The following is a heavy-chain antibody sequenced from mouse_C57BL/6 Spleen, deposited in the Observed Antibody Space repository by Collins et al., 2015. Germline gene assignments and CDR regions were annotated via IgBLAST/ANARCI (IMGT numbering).Heavy chain of an antibody. D-gene: IGHD1-1*01. J-gene: IGHJ2*01. CDR3: ANYGSVYFDY. V-gene: IGHV9-3-1*01. Sequence: QIQLVQSGPELKKPGETVKISCKASGYTFTNYGMNWVKQAPGKGLKWMGWINTYTGEPTYADDFKGRFAFSLETSASTAYLQINNLKNEDTATYFCANYGSVYFDYWGQGTTLTVSS. CDR2: INTYTGEP. CDR1: GYTFTNYG.